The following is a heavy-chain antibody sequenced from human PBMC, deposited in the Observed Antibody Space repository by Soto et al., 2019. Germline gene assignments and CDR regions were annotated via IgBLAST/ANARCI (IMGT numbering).Heavy chain of an antibody. Sequence: QVQLVQSGAEVKKPGASVKVSCKASGYTFTGYYMHWVRQAPGQGLEWMGWINPNSGGTNYAQKLQGWVTMTRDTSISTAYMELSRLRSDDTAVYYCAIDLGIVGGTVAFDIWGQGTTVTVSS. CDR2: INPNSGGT. D-gene: IGHD1-26*01. V-gene: IGHV1-2*04. J-gene: IGHJ3*02. CDR1: GYTFTGYY. CDR3: AIDLGIVGGTVAFDI.